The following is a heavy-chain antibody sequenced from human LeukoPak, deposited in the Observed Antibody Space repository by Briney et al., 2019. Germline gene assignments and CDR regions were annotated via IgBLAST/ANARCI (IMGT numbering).Heavy chain of an antibody. V-gene: IGHV3-23*01. Sequence: PGGSLRLSRAASGFTFSSYAMSWVRQAPGKGLEWVSAISGSGGSTYYADSVKGRFTISRDNSKNTLYLQMNSLRAEDTAVYYCAKDLPITIFGVVITNFDYWGQGTLVTVSS. CDR3: AKDLPITIFGVVITNFDY. CDR1: GFTFSSYA. D-gene: IGHD3-3*01. CDR2: ISGSGGST. J-gene: IGHJ4*02.